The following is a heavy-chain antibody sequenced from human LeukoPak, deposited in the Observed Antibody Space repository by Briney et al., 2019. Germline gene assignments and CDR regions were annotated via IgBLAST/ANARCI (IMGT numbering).Heavy chain of an antibody. Sequence: GGSLRLSCAASGFTFSSYGMTWVRQAPGKGLEWVSAISGSGDRTYYADSVKGRFTISRDNAKNSLYLQMNSLRAEDTAVYYCAREGGEWELLRTFDYWGQGTLVTVSS. CDR3: AREGGEWELLRTFDY. CDR2: ISGSGDRT. CDR1: GFTFSSYG. V-gene: IGHV3-23*01. J-gene: IGHJ4*02. D-gene: IGHD1-26*01.